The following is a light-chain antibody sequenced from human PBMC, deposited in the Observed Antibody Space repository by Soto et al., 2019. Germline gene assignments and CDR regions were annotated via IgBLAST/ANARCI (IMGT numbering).Light chain of an antibody. Sequence: QSVLTQPRSVSGSPGQSVTVSCSGTSSDVGGYNYVSWYQQHPGKAPKLMIYDVSVRSEGVPDRFSASKSGNTASLTITGLQAEDEADYYCCSYAGTYTFYVFGTGTKVTVL. CDR1: SSDVGGYNY. CDR2: DVS. V-gene: IGLV2-11*01. J-gene: IGLJ1*01. CDR3: CSYAGTYTFYV.